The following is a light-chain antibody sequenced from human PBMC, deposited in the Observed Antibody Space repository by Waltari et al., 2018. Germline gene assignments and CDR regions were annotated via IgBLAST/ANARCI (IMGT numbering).Light chain of an antibody. J-gene: IGKJ2*01. CDR2: KAS. CDR1: QSISNW. CDR3: QQYNSFSHFT. V-gene: IGKV1-5*03. Sequence: DIEMTQSPSTLSASVGDGVTIPCRASQSISNWLAWYQQKPGKAPKLLIYKASNLESGVPSRFSGSGSGTEFTLTISSLQPDDFATYYCQQYNSFSHFTFGQGTKLEIK.